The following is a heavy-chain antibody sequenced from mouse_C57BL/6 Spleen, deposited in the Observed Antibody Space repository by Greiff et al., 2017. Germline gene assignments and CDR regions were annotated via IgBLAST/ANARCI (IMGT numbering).Heavy chain of an antibody. CDR1: GYSITSGYY. CDR3: ARVPIYDGYYHYAMDY. D-gene: IGHD2-3*01. J-gene: IGHJ4*01. V-gene: IGHV3-6*01. Sequence: EVKLQESGPGLVKPSQSLSLTCSVTGYSITSGYYWNWIRQFPGNKLEWMGYISYDGSNNYNPTLKNRISITRDTSKNQFFLKLNSVTTEDTATYYCARVPIYDGYYHYAMDYWGQGTSVTVSS. CDR2: ISYDGSN.